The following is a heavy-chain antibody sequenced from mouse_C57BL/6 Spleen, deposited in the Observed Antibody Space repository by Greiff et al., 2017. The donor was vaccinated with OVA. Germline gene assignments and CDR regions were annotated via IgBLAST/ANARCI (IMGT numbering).Heavy chain of an antibody. D-gene: IGHD2-1*01. V-gene: IGHV1-61*01. CDR1: GYTFTSYW. CDR3: AREGNSYAMDY. J-gene: IGHJ4*01. Sequence: QVQLQQPGAELVRPGSSVKLSCKASGYTFTSYWMDWVKQRPGQGLEWIGNMYPSDSETHYNQKFKDKATLTVDKSSSTAYMQLSSLTSEDSAVYYCAREGNSYAMDYWGQGTSVTVSS. CDR2: MYPSDSET.